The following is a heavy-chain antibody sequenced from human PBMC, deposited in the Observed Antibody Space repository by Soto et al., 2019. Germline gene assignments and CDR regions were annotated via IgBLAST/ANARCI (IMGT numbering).Heavy chain of an antibody. Sequence: SETLSLTCAVYGGSFSGYYWSWIRQPPGKGLEWIGEINHSGSTNYNPSLKSRVTISVDTSKNQFSLKLSSVTAADTAVYYCARNVWFRSSSPRTNPPTDYWGQGTLVTVSS. CDR1: GGSFSGYY. J-gene: IGHJ4*02. D-gene: IGHD6-13*01. CDR3: ARNVWFRSSSPRTNPPTDY. V-gene: IGHV4-34*01. CDR2: INHSGST.